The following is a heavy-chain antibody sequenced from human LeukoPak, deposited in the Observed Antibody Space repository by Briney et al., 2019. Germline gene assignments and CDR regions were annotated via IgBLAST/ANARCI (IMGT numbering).Heavy chain of an antibody. J-gene: IGHJ4*02. CDR3: TRRLDD. CDR2: IKHDESEK. D-gene: IGHD3-16*01. CDR1: GFSFNSDW. V-gene: IGHV3-7*01. Sequence: GGSLRLSCAASGFSFNSDWMDWVRQAPGKGLEWVANIKHDESEKNYLDSVKGRFTISRDNTQNSLYLQMNGLRVEDTAVYYCTRRLDDWGQGTLVTVSS.